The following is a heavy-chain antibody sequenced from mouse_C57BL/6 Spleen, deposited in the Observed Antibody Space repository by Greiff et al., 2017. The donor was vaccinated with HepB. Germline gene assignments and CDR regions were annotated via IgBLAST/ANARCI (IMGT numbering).Heavy chain of an antibody. CDR1: GYTFTSYW. CDR3: ARGITTVVARVYFDY. V-gene: IGHV1-50*01. D-gene: IGHD1-1*01. J-gene: IGHJ2*01. CDR2: IDPSDSYT. Sequence: QVQLQQPGAELVKPGASVKLSCKASGYTFTSYWMQWVKQRPGQGLEWIGEIDPSDSYTNYNQKFKGKATLTVDTSSSTAYMQLSSLTSEDSAVYYCARGITTVVARVYFDYWGQGTTLTVSS.